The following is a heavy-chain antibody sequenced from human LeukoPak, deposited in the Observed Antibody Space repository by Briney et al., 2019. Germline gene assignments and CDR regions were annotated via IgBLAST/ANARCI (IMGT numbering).Heavy chain of an antibody. V-gene: IGHV1-46*01. CDR2: INPSGGST. D-gene: IGHD3-3*01. CDR3: ARVRSGYYDAFDI. CDR1: GYTFTNYY. Sequence: ASVKVSCKASGYTFTNYYMHWVRQAPRQGLEWMGIINPSGGSTSYAQKFQGRVTMTRDTPTSTVYMEVSSLRSEDTAVYYCARVRSGYYDAFDIWGQGTMVTVSS. J-gene: IGHJ3*02.